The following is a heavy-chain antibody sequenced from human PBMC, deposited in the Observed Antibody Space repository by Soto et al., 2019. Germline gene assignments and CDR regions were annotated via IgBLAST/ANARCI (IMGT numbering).Heavy chain of an antibody. D-gene: IGHD3-10*01. Sequence: ASVKVSCKASGYTFTSYDISWVRQATGQGLEWMGWMNPNSGNTGYAQKFQGRVTMTRNTSISTAYMELSSLRSEDTAVYYCARGGTEGSGSYYPHPYYYYMDVWGKGTTVTVSS. V-gene: IGHV1-8*01. CDR2: MNPNSGNT. J-gene: IGHJ6*03. CDR3: ARGGTEGSGSYYPHPYYYYMDV. CDR1: GYTFTSYD.